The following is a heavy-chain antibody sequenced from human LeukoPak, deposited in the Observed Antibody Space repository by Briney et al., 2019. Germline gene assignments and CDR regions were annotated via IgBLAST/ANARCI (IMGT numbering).Heavy chain of an antibody. CDR1: GFTFSSYA. CDR3: ARSIAAAPGSFDI. CDR2: ISSSSSYI. Sequence: GSLRLSCAASGFTFSSYAMSWVRQAPGKGLEWVSSISSSSSYIYYADSVKGRFTISRDNAKNSLYLQMNSLRAEDTAVYYCARSIAAAPGSFDIWGQGTMVTVSS. J-gene: IGHJ3*02. V-gene: IGHV3-21*01. D-gene: IGHD6-13*01.